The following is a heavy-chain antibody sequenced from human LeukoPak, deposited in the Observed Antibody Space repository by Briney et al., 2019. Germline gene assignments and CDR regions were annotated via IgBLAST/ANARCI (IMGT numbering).Heavy chain of an antibody. J-gene: IGHJ6*02. CDR3: AIYCSGGSCYDYYYYGMDV. CDR2: ISAYNGNT. D-gene: IGHD2-15*01. V-gene: IGHV1-18*01. CDR1: GYTFTSYG. Sequence: ASVKVSCKASGYTFTSYGISWVRQAPGQGLEWMGWISAYNGNTNYAQKLQGRVTMTTDTSTSTAYMELRSLRSDDTAVYYCAIYCSGGSCYDYYYYGMDVWGQGTTVTVSS.